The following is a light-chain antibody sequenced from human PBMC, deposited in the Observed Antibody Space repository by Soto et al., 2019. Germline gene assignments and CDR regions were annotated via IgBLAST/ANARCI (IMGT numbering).Light chain of an antibody. CDR3: SSFSVASPL. J-gene: IGLJ1*01. CDR2: DVS. Sequence: QSALTQPASMSGSPGQSVTISCAGTSSDIGGYNYVSWYQHHPGTAPKLIIYDVSSRPSGVSHRFSASKSGNTASLTISGLQDEDEADYYCSSFSVASPLFGTGTKVTAL. CDR1: SSDIGGYNY. V-gene: IGLV2-14*01.